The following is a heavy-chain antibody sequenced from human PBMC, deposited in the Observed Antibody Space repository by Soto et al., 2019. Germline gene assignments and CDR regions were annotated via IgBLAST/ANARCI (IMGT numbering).Heavy chain of an antibody. D-gene: IGHD6-19*01. Sequence: VGSLRLSCAASGFTFSSYAMHWVRQAPGKGLEWVAVISYDGSNKYYADSVKGRFTISRDNSKNTLYLQMNSLRAEDTAVYYCARVGDDSSGRYGWFDPWGQGTLVTVSS. CDR2: ISYDGSNK. CDR1: GFTFSSYA. CDR3: ARVGDDSSGRYGWFDP. V-gene: IGHV3-30-3*01. J-gene: IGHJ5*02.